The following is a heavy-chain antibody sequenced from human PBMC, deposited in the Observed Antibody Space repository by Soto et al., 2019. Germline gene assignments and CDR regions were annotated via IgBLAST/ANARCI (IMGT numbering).Heavy chain of an antibody. CDR3: ARLGCSGTTCYVWDNWFDP. J-gene: IGHJ5*02. Sequence: SETLSLTCTVSGGSISSSSYYWGWIRQPPGKGLEWIGSIYYSGSTYYNPSLKSRVTISVDTSKNQFSLKLSSVTAADTAVYYCARLGCSGTTCYVWDNWFDPWGQGTLVTVS. V-gene: IGHV4-39*07. D-gene: IGHD2-2*01. CDR1: GGSISSSSYY. CDR2: IYYSGST.